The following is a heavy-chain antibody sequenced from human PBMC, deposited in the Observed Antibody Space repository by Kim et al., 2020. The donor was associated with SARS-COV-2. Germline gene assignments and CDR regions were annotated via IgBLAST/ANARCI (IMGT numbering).Heavy chain of an antibody. J-gene: IGHJ4*02. CDR2: IYSGGSST. CDR3: AKGWGHTIFGVVIETGPFDY. D-gene: IGHD3-3*01. CDR1: GFTFSSYA. Sequence: GGSLRLSCAASGFTFSSYAMSWVRQAPGKGLEWVSVIYSGGSSTYYADSVKGRFTISRDNSKNTLYLQMNSLRAEDTAVYYCAKGWGHTIFGVVIETGPFDYWGQGTLVTVSS. V-gene: IGHV3-23*03.